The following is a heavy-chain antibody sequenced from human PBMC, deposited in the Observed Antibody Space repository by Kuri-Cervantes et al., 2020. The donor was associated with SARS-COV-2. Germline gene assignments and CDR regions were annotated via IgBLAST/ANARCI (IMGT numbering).Heavy chain of an antibody. CDR2: VSYNGTNK. J-gene: IGHJ4*02. D-gene: IGHD4-11*01. V-gene: IGHV3-30-3*01. CDR1: GLLFSASA. Sequence: GGSLRLSCEVSGLLFSASAIHWVRQAPGTGLEWVAVVSYNGTNKYYADSVKGRFTISRDNSRNIVYLQMNSLRPEDTALYYCTREAYDYNMGFDSWGQGTLVTVSS. CDR3: TREAYDYNMGFDS.